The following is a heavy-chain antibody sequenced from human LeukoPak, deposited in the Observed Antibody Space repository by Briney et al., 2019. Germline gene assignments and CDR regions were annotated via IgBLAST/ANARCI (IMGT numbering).Heavy chain of an antibody. D-gene: IGHD1-7*01. V-gene: IGHV3-30*18. CDR3: AKDGGAYNWNYGDYFDY. CDR2: ISYDGSNK. CDR1: GFTFSSYG. J-gene: IGHJ4*02. Sequence: GGSLRLSCAASGFTFSSYGMHWVRQAPGKGLEWVAVISYDGSNKYYADSVRGRFTISRDNSKNTLYLQMNSLRAEDTAVYYCAKDGGAYNWNYGDYFDYWGQGTLVTVSS.